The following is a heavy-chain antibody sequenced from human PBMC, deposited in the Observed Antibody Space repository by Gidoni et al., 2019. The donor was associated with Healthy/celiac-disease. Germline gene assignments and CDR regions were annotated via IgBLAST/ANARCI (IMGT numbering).Heavy chain of an antibody. CDR1: GFTFSSYG. J-gene: IGHJ4*02. V-gene: IGHV3-30*18. D-gene: IGHD6-19*01. CDR2: ISYDGSNK. Sequence: QVQLVESGGGVVQPGRSLRLSCAASGFTFSSYGMHWVRQAPGKGLEWVAVISYDGSNKYYADSVKGRFTISRDNSKNTLYLQMNSLRAEDTAVYYCAKDISVAGGYFDYWGQGTLVTVSS. CDR3: AKDISVAGGYFDY.